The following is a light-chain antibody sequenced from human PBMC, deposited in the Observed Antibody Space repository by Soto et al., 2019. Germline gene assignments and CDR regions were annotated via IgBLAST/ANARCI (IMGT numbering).Light chain of an antibody. CDR1: QRISSNF. J-gene: IGKJ1*01. CDR3: QQYVTSPRT. Sequence: ETVLTQSPGTLSLSPGERATLSCRASQRISSNFLAWYQQKPGQAPRLLIYGASSRATGIPGRFSGRGSGTDFTLSISRLEPEDFAVYYCQQYVTSPRTFGQGTKVDIK. CDR2: GAS. V-gene: IGKV3-20*01.